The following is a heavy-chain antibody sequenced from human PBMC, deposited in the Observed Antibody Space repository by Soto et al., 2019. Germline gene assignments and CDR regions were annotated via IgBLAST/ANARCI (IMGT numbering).Heavy chain of an antibody. D-gene: IGHD3-3*01. Sequence: PGGSLRLSCAASGFTFSSYGMHWVRQAPGKGLEWVAVIWYDGSNKYYADSVKGRFTISRDNSKNTLYLQMNSLRAEDTAVYYCAREIGPYYDFWSGLVTDVYYYYMDVWGKGT. CDR1: GFTFSSYG. J-gene: IGHJ6*03. V-gene: IGHV3-33*01. CDR3: AREIGPYYDFWSGLVTDVYYYYMDV. CDR2: IWYDGSNK.